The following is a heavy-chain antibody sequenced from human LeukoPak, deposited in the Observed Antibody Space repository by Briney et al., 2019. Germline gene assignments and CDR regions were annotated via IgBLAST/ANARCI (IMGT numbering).Heavy chain of an antibody. CDR1: GGSISSSSYY. V-gene: IGHV4-39*01. D-gene: IGHD2-21*01. CDR3: ARASKDCGGDCYSGAYFDY. J-gene: IGHJ4*02. CDR2: IYYSGST. Sequence: PSETLSLTCTVSGGSISSSSYYWGWIRQPPGKGLEWIGSIYYSGSTYYNPSLKSRVTISVDTSKNQFSLKLSSVTAADTAVYYCARASKDCGGDCYSGAYFDYWGQGTLVTVSS.